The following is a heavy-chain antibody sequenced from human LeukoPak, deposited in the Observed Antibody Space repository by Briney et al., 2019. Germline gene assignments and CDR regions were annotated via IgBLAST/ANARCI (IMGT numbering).Heavy chain of an antibody. D-gene: IGHD2-15*01. Sequence: SETLSLTCTVSGGSISSSSYYWGWIRQPPGKGLEWIGSIYYSGSTYYNPSLKSRVTISVDTSKNQFSLKLSSVTAADTAVYYCARGTTRTRTDYWGQGTLVTVSS. V-gene: IGHV4-39*07. CDR1: GGSISSSSYY. CDR3: ARGTTRTRTDY. J-gene: IGHJ4*02. CDR2: IYYSGST.